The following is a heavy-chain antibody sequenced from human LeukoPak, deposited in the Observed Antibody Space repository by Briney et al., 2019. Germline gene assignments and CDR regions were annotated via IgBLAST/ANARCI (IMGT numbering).Heavy chain of an antibody. J-gene: IGHJ2*01. CDR2: IYYSGST. V-gene: IGHV4-30-4*08. CDR3: ASTRNYDLWSGSGYFDL. D-gene: IGHD3-3*01. CDR1: GGSISSDDYY. Sequence: SQTLSLTCTVSGGSISSDDYYWSWIRQPPGKGLEWIGFIYYSGSTYYKPSLKSRVTISMDTSKNQFSLRLSSVTAADTAVYYCASTRNYDLWSGSGYFDLWGRGTLVTVSS.